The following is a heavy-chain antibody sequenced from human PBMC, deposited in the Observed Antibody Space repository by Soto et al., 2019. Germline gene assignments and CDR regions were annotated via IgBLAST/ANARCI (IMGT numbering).Heavy chain of an antibody. CDR3: AIDTGNTFGSLNY. J-gene: IGHJ4*02. Sequence: HVELVQSGADVKNPGASVTISCKASGYTFTDYALHWVRQAPGQRLEWMGWMNAGVGNTLYSQKFQGRITITRDTSASTAYLELNSLKSEDTAIYYCAIDTGNTFGSLNYWGPGTLVTVSS. D-gene: IGHD5-18*01. V-gene: IGHV1-3*01. CDR1: GYTFTDYA. CDR2: MNAGVGNT.